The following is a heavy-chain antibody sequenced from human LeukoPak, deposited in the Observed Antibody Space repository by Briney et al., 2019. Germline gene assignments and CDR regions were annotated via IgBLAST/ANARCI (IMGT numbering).Heavy chain of an antibody. CDR1: GFTFSSYA. CDR3: AKGNSGWEAVYGEKFDY. J-gene: IGHJ4*02. D-gene: IGHD6-19*01. Sequence: PGGSLRLSCAASGFTFSSYAMSWVRQAPGKGLEWVSAISGSGGSTYYADSVKGRFTISRDNSKNTLYLQMNSLRAEDTAVYYCAKGNSGWEAVYGEKFDYWGQGTLVTVSS. CDR2: ISGSGGST. V-gene: IGHV3-23*01.